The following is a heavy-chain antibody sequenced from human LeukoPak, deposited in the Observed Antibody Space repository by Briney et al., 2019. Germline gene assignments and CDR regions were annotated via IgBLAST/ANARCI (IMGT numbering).Heavy chain of an antibody. CDR1: GGSISSGGYY. V-gene: IGHV4-31*03. CDR3: ARDLGGGLAYFDY. Sequence: SEALSLTCTVSGGSISSGGYYWSWIRQHPGEGLEWIGYIYYSGTSYYNPSLKSRVTISVDTSKNQFSLRLTSVTAADTAVYFCARDLGGGLAYFDYWSQGTLVTVSS. D-gene: IGHD3-16*01. J-gene: IGHJ4*02. CDR2: IYYSGTS.